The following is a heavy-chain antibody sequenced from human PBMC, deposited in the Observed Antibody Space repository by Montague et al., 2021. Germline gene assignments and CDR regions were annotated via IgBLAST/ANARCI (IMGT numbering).Heavy chain of an antibody. D-gene: IGHD6-19*01. Sequence: SKTLSLTCAVYGGSLSGYIWNWIRQPPGRDLEWIGQISHTGSTSYNPSLKSRVTMSVDTSENHVSLRLSSVTAADTAVYYCTRGEVAVTGIDYWGQGALVTVPS. V-gene: IGHV4-34*01. J-gene: IGHJ4*02. CDR2: ISHTGST. CDR3: TRGEVAVTGIDY. CDR1: GGSLSGYI.